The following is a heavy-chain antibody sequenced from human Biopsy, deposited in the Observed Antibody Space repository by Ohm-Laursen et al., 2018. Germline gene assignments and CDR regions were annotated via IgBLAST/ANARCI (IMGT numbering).Heavy chain of an antibody. CDR3: AGATSGTSLYDP. D-gene: IGHD6-13*01. Sequence: TLSLTCIVSGVSINGGRYYWNWIRQLPGKGLEWIGYISHSGSTSYNPSLRSLVTISTDTSTNQFSLKVRSVTAADTAMYYCAGATSGTSLYDPWGQGILVTVSS. V-gene: IGHV4-31*01. J-gene: IGHJ5*02. CDR2: ISHSGST. CDR1: GVSINGGRYY.